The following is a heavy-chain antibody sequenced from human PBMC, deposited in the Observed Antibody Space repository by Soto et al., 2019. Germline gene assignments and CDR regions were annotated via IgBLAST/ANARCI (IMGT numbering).Heavy chain of an antibody. CDR2: ISNDGSTE. J-gene: IGHJ4*02. D-gene: IGHD3-10*01. V-gene: IGHV3-30-3*01. CDR1: GFIFSSYV. Sequence: GGSLRLSCAASGFIFSSYVMHWVRQAPGKGLEWVAVISNDGSTEYYADSVKGRFTISRDNSKDTLYLQMNSLRAEDTAVYYCARVPIIGQGLKGDIIYFWSQGTLVTVSS. CDR3: ARVPIIGQGLKGDIIYF.